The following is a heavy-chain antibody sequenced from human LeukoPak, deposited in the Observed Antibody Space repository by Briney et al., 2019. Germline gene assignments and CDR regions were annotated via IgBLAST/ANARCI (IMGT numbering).Heavy chain of an antibody. CDR1: GIAFSDVW. CDR2: IKSKADGGTT. J-gene: IGHJ4*02. Sequence: GGSLRLSCAASGIAFSDVWMTWVRQAPGKGLEWVGRIKSKADGGTTDYAAPVKGRFSISGDDSKNTVYLQMDSLEAEDTAVYYCAAFTKGFWGQGTLVTVSS. V-gene: IGHV3-15*01. CDR3: AAFTKGF.